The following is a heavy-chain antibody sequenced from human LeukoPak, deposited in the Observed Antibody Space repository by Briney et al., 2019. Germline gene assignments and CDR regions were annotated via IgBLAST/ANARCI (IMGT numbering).Heavy chain of an antibody. J-gene: IGHJ3*02. CDR2: IYHSGST. CDR1: GGSISSGGYS. Sequence: SQTLSHTRAVSGGSISSGGYSWSWIRQPPGKGLEWIGYIYHSGSTYYNPSLKSRVTISVDRSKNQFSLKLSSVTAADTAVYYCARDRITGTTVGAFDIWGQGTMVTVSS. V-gene: IGHV4-30-2*01. CDR3: ARDRITGTTVGAFDI. D-gene: IGHD1-7*01.